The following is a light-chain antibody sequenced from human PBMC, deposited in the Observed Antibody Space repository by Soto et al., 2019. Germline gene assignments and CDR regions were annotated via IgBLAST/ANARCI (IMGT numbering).Light chain of an antibody. CDR1: QSVSSN. J-gene: IGKJ1*01. CDR3: QQYNNWPPWT. Sequence: EIVMTQSPATLSVSPGERVTLSCRASQSVSSNLAWYQQKPGQAPRLLIYGASTRATGIPVRFSGSGSGTEFTLTISSLQSEDFAVYYCQQYNNWPPWTFGRGTKVEIK. V-gene: IGKV3-15*01. CDR2: GAS.